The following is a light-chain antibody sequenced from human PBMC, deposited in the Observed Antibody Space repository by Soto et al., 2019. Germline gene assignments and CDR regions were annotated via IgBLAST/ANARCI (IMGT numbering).Light chain of an antibody. Sequence: QSVLTQPPSASGSPGQSVTFSCTGTSSDVGTYDYVSWYQQYPGKAPKLLIYGVTRRPSGVPDRFSGSKSGNTAALTVSGLQAEDEAYYYCSSYAGRSMYVFATGTKATVL. V-gene: IGLV2-8*01. CDR3: SSYAGRSMYV. CDR1: SSDVGTYDY. CDR2: GVT. J-gene: IGLJ1*01.